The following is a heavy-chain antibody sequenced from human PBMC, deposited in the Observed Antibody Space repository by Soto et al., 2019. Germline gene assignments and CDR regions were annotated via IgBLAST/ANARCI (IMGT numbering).Heavy chain of an antibody. CDR3: ARDTGRSSGYYPSDFDY. J-gene: IGHJ4*02. CDR2: ISSSSSYI. Sequence: GGSLRLSCAASGFTFSDYSMNWVRQAPGKGLEWVSSISSSSSYIYYADSVKGRFTISRDNAKNSLYLQMNSLRAEDTAVYYCARDTGRSSGYYPSDFDYWGQGTLVTVSS. V-gene: IGHV3-21*01. D-gene: IGHD3-22*01. CDR1: GFTFSDYS.